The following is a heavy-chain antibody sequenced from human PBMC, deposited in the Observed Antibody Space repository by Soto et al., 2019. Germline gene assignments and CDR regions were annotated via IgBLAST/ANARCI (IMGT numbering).Heavy chain of an antibody. CDR3: ARDPQFDY. CDR2: IWYDGSKK. J-gene: IGHJ4*02. CDR1: GFSFSAYG. Sequence: QVQVVESGGGVVQPGRSLRLSCAASGFSFSAYGMHWVRQAPGKGLEWVALIWYDGSKKYYVDSVKGRFTISRDNSTNTLYLQMIGLRVEETAVNYCARDPQFDYWGQGTLVTVSS. V-gene: IGHV3-33*01.